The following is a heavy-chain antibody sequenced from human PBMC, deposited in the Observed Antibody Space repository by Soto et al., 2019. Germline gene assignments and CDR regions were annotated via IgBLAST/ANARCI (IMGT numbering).Heavy chain of an antibody. CDR1: GFTFTDAW. D-gene: IGHD3-22*01. Sequence: PGGSLRLSCAASGFTFTDAWINWVRQAPGKGLEWVGRIKSKIDGGTTDFAAPVKGRFAISRDDSKNMVYLQMNSLKTEDTAIYYCTTDSYITIVIVXFDYWGHGTLVTVSS. V-gene: IGHV3-15*07. J-gene: IGHJ4*01. CDR2: IKSKIDGGTT. CDR3: TTDSYITIVIVXFDY.